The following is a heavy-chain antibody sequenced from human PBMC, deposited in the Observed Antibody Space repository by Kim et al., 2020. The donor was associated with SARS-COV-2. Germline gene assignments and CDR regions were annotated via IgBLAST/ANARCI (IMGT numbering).Heavy chain of an antibody. Sequence: GGSLRLSCAASVFTLSNYWMHWVRQVPGKGLMLVSRISNDGNTINYADSVKGRFTISRDNAKNTLYLQMNSLRAEDTAVYYCTRVIVGAAGLFDCWGQG. CDR2: ISNDGNTI. J-gene: IGHJ4*02. CDR1: VFTLSNYW. D-gene: IGHD1-26*01. V-gene: IGHV3-74*01. CDR3: TRVIVGAAGLFDC.